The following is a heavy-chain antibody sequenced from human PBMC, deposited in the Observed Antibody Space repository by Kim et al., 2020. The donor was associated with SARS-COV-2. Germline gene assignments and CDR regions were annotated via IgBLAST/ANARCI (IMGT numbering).Heavy chain of an antibody. D-gene: IGHD3-10*01. V-gene: IGHV1-2*02. J-gene: IGHJ4*02. Sequence: ASVKVSCKASGYTFTGYYMHWVRQAPGQGLEWMGWINPNSGGTNYAQKFQGRVTMTRDTSISTAYMELSRLRSDDTAVYYCARGARTMVRGDFAFGYWGQGTLVTVSS. CDR2: INPNSGGT. CDR3: ARGARTMVRGDFAFGY. CDR1: GYTFTGYY.